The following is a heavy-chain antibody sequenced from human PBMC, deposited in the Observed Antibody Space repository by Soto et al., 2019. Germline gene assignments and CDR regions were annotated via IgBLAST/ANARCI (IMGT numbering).Heavy chain of an antibody. J-gene: IGHJ6*02. CDR2: IIPIFGTA. V-gene: IGHV1-69*12. D-gene: IGHD2-2*01. CDR1: GGTFSSYA. CDR3: ARDLNCISTSCYAPYYGMDV. Sequence: QVQLVQSGAEVKKPGSSVKVSCKASGGTFSSYAISWVRQAPGQGLEWMGGIIPIFGTANYAQKFQGRVTSTADESTSTAYMELSSLRSEDTAVYYCARDLNCISTSCYAPYYGMDVWGQGTTVTVSS.